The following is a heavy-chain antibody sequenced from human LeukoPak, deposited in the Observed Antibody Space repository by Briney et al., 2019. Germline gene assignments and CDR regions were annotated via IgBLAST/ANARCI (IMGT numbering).Heavy chain of an antibody. V-gene: IGHV1-18*01. CDR3: ARWGSSGWYVEGAYYFDY. J-gene: IGHJ4*02. Sequence: ASVKVSCKASGYTFTSYGISWVRQAPGQGLEWMGWISAYNGNTNYAQKLQGRVTMTTDTSTSTAYMELRSLRSDDTAVYYCARWGSSGWYVEGAYYFDYWGQGTPVTVSS. D-gene: IGHD6-19*01. CDR1: GYTFTSYG. CDR2: ISAYNGNT.